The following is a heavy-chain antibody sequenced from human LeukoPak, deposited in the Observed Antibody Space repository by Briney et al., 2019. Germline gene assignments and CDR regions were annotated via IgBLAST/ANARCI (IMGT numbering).Heavy chain of an antibody. D-gene: IGHD1-1*01. V-gene: IGHV3-21*01. CDR3: ARNEFPTGWFDP. J-gene: IGHJ5*02. CDR1: GFNFSDYS. CDR2: VNGASDYI. Sequence: GGSLRLSCAASGFNFSDYSMTWVRQAPGKGLEWVSSVNGASDYIYYADSVKGRFTIARDNAKNSVYLQMNSLRAEDTAVYYCARNEFPTGWFDPWGQGTLVTVSS.